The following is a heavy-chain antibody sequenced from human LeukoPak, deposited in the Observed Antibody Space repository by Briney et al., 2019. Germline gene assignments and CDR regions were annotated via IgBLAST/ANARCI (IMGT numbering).Heavy chain of an antibody. CDR3: TTDFRITIFGVVIFSDY. CDR2: IKSKTDGGTT. J-gene: IGHJ4*02. Sequence: PGGSLRLSCAASGFTFSSDAMSWVRQAPGKGLEWVGRIKSKTDGGTTDYAAPVKGRFTISRDDSKNTLYLQMNSLKTEDTAVYYCTTDFRITIFGVVIFSDYWGQGTLVTVSS. D-gene: IGHD3-3*01. V-gene: IGHV3-15*01. CDR1: GFTFSSDA.